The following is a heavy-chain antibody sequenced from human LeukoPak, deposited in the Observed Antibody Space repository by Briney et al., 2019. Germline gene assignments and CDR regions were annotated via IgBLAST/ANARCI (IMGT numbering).Heavy chain of an antibody. CDR2: ISGSGGTT. J-gene: IGHJ6*03. V-gene: IGHV3-23*01. CDR3: AKAPRRDYGGFYYYMDV. CDR1: EFTFSNYA. Sequence: GGSLRLSCAASEFTFSNYAMSWVRQAPGKGLEWVSVISGSGGTTYYADSVKGRFTISRDNSKNTLYLQMNSLRAEDTAVYYCAKAPRRDYGGFYYYMDVWGKGTTVTVSS. D-gene: IGHD4-23*01.